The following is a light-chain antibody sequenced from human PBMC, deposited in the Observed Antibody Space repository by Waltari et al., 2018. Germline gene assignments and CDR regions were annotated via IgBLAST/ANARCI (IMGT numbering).Light chain of an antibody. Sequence: QSALTQPASVSGSPGQSITISCTATSRDLGGYTLVSRYQQPPGKAPKLILYEGTKRPSGVSNRFSGSKSGNTASLTISGLQAEDEADYYCCSYAGTRVFGGGTKLTVL. J-gene: IGLJ3*02. V-gene: IGLV2-23*01. CDR2: EGT. CDR1: SRDLGGYTL. CDR3: CSYAGTRV.